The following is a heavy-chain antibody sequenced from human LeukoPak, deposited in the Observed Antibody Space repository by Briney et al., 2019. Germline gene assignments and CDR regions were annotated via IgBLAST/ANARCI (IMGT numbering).Heavy chain of an antibody. V-gene: IGHV4-34*01. CDR1: GESFSGYY. J-gene: IGHJ4*02. CDR2: INHSGST. Sequence: SETLSLTCAVYGESFSGYYWNWIRQTPGKGLEWIGEINHSGSTNYNPSLKSRVTILVDTSKNQFSLKLTSVTAADPAVYYCARSWGVRSYSDYWGQGTLVTVSS. D-gene: IGHD3-10*01. CDR3: ARSWGVRSYSDY.